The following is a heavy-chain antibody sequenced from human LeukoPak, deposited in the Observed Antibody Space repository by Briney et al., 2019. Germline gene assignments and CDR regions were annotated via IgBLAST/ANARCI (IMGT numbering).Heavy chain of an antibody. V-gene: IGHV3-23*01. J-gene: IGHJ4*02. Sequence: GGTLRLSCAASGFTVSSYGMSWVRQAPGKGLEWDSAISGGGGSTYYADSVKGRFTISRDNSKNTLYLQMNSLRAEDTAVYYCAKDGTRGIRFGKIPHYFDYWGQGTLVTVSS. CDR2: ISGGGGST. CDR3: AKDGTRGIRFGKIPHYFDY. D-gene: IGHD3-10*01. CDR1: GFTVSSYG.